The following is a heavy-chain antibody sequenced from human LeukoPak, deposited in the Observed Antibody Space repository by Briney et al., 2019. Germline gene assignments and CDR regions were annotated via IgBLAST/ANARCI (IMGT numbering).Heavy chain of an antibody. Sequence: SVKVSCKASRGTFSSYAINWVRQAPGQGLEWMGGIIPIFGTANYAQKFQGRDTITADESTSTAYMELSSLRSEDTAVYYCASLGGGSTVTTYLNYWGQGTLVTVSS. CDR2: IIPIFGTA. CDR1: RGTFSSYA. CDR3: ASLGGGSTVTTYLNY. J-gene: IGHJ4*02. V-gene: IGHV1-69*13. D-gene: IGHD4-17*01.